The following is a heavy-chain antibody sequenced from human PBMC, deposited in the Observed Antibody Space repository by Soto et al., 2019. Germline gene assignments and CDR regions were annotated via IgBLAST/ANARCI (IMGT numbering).Heavy chain of an antibody. Sequence: PGGSLRLSCAASGFPFSSYGMHLVRQSPGKGLEWVAFISYDGSNKYYADSVKGRFTISRDNSKNTLYLQMNSMRAEDTAVYYCAKGGVGCSSTSCQIDDYGMDVSGQGTTVTVSS. CDR1: GFPFSSYG. D-gene: IGHD2-2*01. V-gene: IGHV3-30*18. J-gene: IGHJ6*02. CDR2: ISYDGSNK. CDR3: AKGGVGCSSTSCQIDDYGMDV.